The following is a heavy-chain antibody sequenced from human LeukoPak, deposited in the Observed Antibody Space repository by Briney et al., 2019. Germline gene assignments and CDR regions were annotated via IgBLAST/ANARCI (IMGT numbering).Heavy chain of an antibody. V-gene: IGHV3-23*01. CDR3: AKSLKVGYYYMDV. CDR2: ISGSGGST. J-gene: IGHJ6*03. Sequence: GGSLRLSCAASGFTFSSYGMSWVRQAPGKWLEWVSAISGSGGSTYYADSVKGRFTISRDNSKNTLYLKMNSLRAEDTAVYYCAKSLKVGYYYMDVWGKGTTVTISS. D-gene: IGHD1-26*01. CDR1: GFTFSSYG.